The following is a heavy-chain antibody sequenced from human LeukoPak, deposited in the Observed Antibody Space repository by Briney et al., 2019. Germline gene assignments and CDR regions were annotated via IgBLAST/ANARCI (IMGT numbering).Heavy chain of an antibody. D-gene: IGHD3-16*02. V-gene: IGHV4-34*01. J-gene: IGHJ4*02. CDR1: GGSFSGYY. CDR3: ARGLGYYDYVWGSYRPNEYYFDY. Sequence: SETLSLTCAVYGGSFSGYYWSWIRQPPGKGLEWIGEINHSGSTNYNPSLKSRVTISVDTSKNQFSLKLSSVTAADTAVYYCARGLGYYDYVWGSYRPNEYYFDYWGQGTLVTVSS. CDR2: INHSGST.